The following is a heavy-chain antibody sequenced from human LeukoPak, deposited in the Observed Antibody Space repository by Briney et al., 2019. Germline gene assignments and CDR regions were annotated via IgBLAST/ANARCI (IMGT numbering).Heavy chain of an antibody. CDR1: GFTFSSYA. Sequence: PGGSLRLSCAASGFTFSSYAMHWVRQAPGKGLEWVAVISYDGSNKYYADSVKGRFTISRDNSKNTLYLQMNSLRAEDTAVYYCAKVPPTVTTDDYWGQGTLVTVSS. D-gene: IGHD4-11*01. CDR3: AKVPPTVTTDDY. V-gene: IGHV3-30-3*01. J-gene: IGHJ4*02. CDR2: ISYDGSNK.